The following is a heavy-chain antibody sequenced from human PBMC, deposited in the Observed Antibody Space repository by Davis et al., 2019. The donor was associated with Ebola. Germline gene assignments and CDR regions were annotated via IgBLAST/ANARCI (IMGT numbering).Heavy chain of an antibody. CDR2: ISSSSSYI. D-gene: IGHD5-18*01. Sequence: GGSLRLSCAASGFTFSSYSMNWVRQAPGKGLEWVSSISSSSSYIYYADSVKGRFTISRDNAKNSLYLQMNSLRHEDTAVYYCARDPDTAMASDAFDIWGQGTMVTVSS. V-gene: IGHV3-21*01. CDR3: ARDPDTAMASDAFDI. CDR1: GFTFSSYS. J-gene: IGHJ3*02.